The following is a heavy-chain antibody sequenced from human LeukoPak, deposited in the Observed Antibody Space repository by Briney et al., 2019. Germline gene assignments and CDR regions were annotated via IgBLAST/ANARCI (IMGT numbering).Heavy chain of an antibody. CDR2: ISSSSNYI. D-gene: IGHD6-19*01. CDR3: ARVILGQWLRGGFFDY. CDR1: GFTFSSYR. J-gene: IGHJ4*02. Sequence: PGGSLRLSCAASGFTFSSYRMNSVRQAPGKGLEWVSSISSSSNYIYYADSVKGRFTISRDNSKNTLYLQMNSLRAEDTAVYYCARVILGQWLRGGFFDYWGQGTLVTVSS. V-gene: IGHV3-21*01.